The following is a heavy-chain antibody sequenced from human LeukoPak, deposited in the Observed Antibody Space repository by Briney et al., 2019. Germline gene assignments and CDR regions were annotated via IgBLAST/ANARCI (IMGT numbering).Heavy chain of an antibody. CDR1: GYSISSTYY. Sequence: PSETLSLTCTVSGYSISSTYYWGWIRQPPGKGLEWVGSVFHSGNTYYNPSLKSRLTISADTSKNQFSLTLTSVTAADTAVYYCARAGDILTGYRYYFDYWGQGTLVTVSS. CDR3: ARAGDILTGYRYYFDY. D-gene: IGHD3-9*01. J-gene: IGHJ4*02. V-gene: IGHV4-38-2*02. CDR2: VFHSGNT.